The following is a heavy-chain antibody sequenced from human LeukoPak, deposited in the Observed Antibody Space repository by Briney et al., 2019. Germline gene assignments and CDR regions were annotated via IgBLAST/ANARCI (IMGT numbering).Heavy chain of an antibody. D-gene: IGHD4/OR15-4a*01. CDR3: AKVGRDYPTSWWYFDV. CDR2: ISYDGKTE. CDR1: GFIFSTHG. Sequence: GGSLRLSCGASGFIFSTHGMHWVRQAPGKGLEWVAVISYDGKTEYYADSVRGRFTISRDNSKNTGYLQVNSLRAEDTAVYYCAKVGRDYPTSWWYFDVWGGGTLVTVSS. J-gene: IGHJ2*01. V-gene: IGHV3-30*18.